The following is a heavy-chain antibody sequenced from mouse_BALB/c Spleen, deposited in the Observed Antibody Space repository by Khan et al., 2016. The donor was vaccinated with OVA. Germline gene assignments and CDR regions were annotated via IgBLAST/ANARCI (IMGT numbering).Heavy chain of an antibody. CDR3: AKLRVFYFDY. J-gene: IGHJ2*01. CDR2: IWGDGSI. CDR1: GFSLTSNG. V-gene: IGHV2-3*01. Sequence: VQLQQSGPGLVAPSQSLSITCTVSGFSLTSNGVSWVRQPPGKGLEWLGVIWGDGSINYHSVLKSRLSICKDNSKSQVFLKLNSLQTDDTATYYCAKLRVFYFDYWGQGTTLTVSS.